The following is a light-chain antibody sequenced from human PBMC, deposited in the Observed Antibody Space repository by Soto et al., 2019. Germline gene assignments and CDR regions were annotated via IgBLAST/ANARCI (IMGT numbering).Light chain of an antibody. CDR3: QQYGSSLIT. V-gene: IGKV3-20*01. J-gene: IGKJ5*01. Sequence: EIVLTQSPGTLSLSPGERATLSCRASQSVSSYLAWYQQKPGQAPRLLIYGGSTRATGIPVRFSGSGSGTDFTLTISRLEPEDFAVYYCQQYGSSLITFGQGTRLEIK. CDR1: QSVSSY. CDR2: GGS.